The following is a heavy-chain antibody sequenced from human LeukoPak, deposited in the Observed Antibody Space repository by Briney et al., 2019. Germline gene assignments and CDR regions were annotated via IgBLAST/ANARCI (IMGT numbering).Heavy chain of an antibody. CDR1: GGSISSYY. D-gene: IGHD3-10*01. CDR3: ARDNGPGSYLFDY. CDR2: IYYSGST. J-gene: IGHJ4*02. Sequence: SETLSLSCTVSGGSISSYYWSWIRQPPGKGLEWVGYIYYSGSTNYTPSLKSQVTISVDTSKNQFSLKLSSLTASDTAVYYCARDNGPGSYLFDYWGQGTLVTVSS. V-gene: IGHV4-59*01.